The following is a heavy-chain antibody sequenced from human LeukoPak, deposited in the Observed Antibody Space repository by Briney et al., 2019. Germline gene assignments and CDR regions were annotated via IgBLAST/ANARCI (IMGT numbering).Heavy chain of an antibody. CDR2: IIPIFGTA. J-gene: IGHJ4*02. Sequence: SVKVSCKASGGTFSSYAISWVRQAPGQGLEWMGGIIPIFGTANYAQKFQGRVTITADKSTSTAYMELSSLRSEDTAVYYCARGRRSGYYYRPFDYWGQGTLVTVSS. CDR1: GGTFSSYA. V-gene: IGHV1-69*06. D-gene: IGHD3-22*01. CDR3: ARGRRSGYYYRPFDY.